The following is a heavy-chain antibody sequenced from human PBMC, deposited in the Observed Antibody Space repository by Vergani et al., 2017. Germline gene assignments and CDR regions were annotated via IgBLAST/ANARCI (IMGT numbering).Heavy chain of an antibody. Sequence: QLQLHKSGPGLVKPSETLSLTCTLSGGSISSSSHFWGWLRQTPGKGLEWIGSIYYSGSTYYNPSLKSRLSISVDTSKNQFSLKLSSGTAADSAVYYCARDDSGHYYSSYSGLDVWGQGATVTVSS. CDR1: GGSISSSSHF. V-gene: IGHV4-39*02. CDR2: IYYSGST. J-gene: IGHJ6*02. CDR3: ARDDSGHYYSSYSGLDV. D-gene: IGHD3-10*01.